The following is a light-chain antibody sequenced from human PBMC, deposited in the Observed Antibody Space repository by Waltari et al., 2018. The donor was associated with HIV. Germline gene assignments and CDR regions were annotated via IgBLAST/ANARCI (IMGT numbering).Light chain of an antibody. V-gene: IGLV2-14*01. CDR1: SSDVGGYNY. CDR2: DVS. J-gene: IGLJ1*01. CDR3: SSYTSSSTLYV. Sequence: QSALTQPASVSGSPGQSITISCTGTSSDVGGYNYVSWYQQHPGKAPKLMIYDVSNRASGVSNPFSGSKSCNTASLTISGLQAEDEADYYCSSYTSSSTLYVFGTGTKVTVL.